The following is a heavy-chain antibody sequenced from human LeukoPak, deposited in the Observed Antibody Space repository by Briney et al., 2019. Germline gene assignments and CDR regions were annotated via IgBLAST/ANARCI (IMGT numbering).Heavy chain of an antibody. V-gene: IGHV1-69*01. Sequence: SSVKVSCKASGGTFTSYAISWVRQAPGQGLEWMGGIIPIFGTANYAQKFQGRVTITADESTSTAYMKLSSLRSEDTAVYYCARSFHSGYDYFDYWGQGTLVTVSS. D-gene: IGHD5-12*01. J-gene: IGHJ4*02. CDR2: IIPIFGTA. CDR1: GGTFTSYA. CDR3: ARSFHSGYDYFDY.